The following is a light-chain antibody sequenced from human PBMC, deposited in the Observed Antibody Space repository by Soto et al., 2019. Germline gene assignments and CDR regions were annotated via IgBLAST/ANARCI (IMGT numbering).Light chain of an antibody. J-gene: IGKJ4*01. Sequence: DIQMTQSPSSLSASVGHRVTITCRASQSISSYLNWYQQKPGKAPKLLIYATSSLQSGVPSRFSGSGSGTDFTLTINSLQPEDFATYYCQQSYSTPQLTFGGGTKVEI. V-gene: IGKV1-39*01. CDR3: QQSYSTPQLT. CDR1: QSISSY. CDR2: ATS.